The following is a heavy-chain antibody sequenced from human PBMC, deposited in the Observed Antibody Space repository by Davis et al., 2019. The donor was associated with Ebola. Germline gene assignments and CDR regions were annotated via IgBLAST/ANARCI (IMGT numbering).Heavy chain of an antibody. CDR1: GFTFSSYG. CDR2: ISYDGSSK. CDR3: AKDRSFRRLYLQLYYYYYGMDV. D-gene: IGHD2-8*01. V-gene: IGHV3-30*18. J-gene: IGHJ6*02. Sequence: PGGSLRLSCAASGFTFSSYGMHWVRQAPGKGLEWVAVISYDGSSKYYADSVKGRFTISRDNSKNTLYLQMNSLRAEDTAVYYCAKDRSFRRLYLQLYYYYYGMDVWGQGTTVTVSS.